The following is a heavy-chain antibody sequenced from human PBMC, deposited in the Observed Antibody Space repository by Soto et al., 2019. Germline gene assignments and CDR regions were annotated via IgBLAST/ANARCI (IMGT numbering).Heavy chain of an antibody. J-gene: IGHJ4*02. D-gene: IGHD6-13*01. V-gene: IGHV1-2*02. CDR2: INPDTGGT. CDR1: GYSFTGYY. Sequence: GASVKVSCRASGYSFTGYYMHWVRQAPGQGLQWMGWINPDTGGTDYAQKFQGRVTMTRDTSISTAYMDLSSLTSVDTAVYYCVRGWASTEAGFDYWGQGALVPVSS. CDR3: VRGWASTEAGFDY.